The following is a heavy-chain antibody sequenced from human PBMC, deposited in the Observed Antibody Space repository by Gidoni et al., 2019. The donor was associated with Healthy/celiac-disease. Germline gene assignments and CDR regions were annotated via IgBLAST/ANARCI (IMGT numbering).Heavy chain of an antibody. Sequence: QVQLVETGGGVVQHGGSLRLACAAAGITCRSYGMHWVRQAPGKGLEWVAVIAYDGSNKYYADSVKGRFTISRDNSKNTLYLQMNSLRAEDTAVYYCAKDYDYVWGSYRPTLYGMDVWGQGTTVTVSS. CDR1: GITCRSYG. CDR2: IAYDGSNK. V-gene: IGHV3-30*18. CDR3: AKDYDYVWGSYRPTLYGMDV. J-gene: IGHJ6*02. D-gene: IGHD3-16*02.